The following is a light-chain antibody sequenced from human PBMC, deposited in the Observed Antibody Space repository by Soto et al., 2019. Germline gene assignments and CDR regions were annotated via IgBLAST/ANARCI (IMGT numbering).Light chain of an antibody. V-gene: IGKV3-15*01. CDR3: QQYNNWPLT. CDR1: QSVSNN. CDR2: GAS. Sequence: EIVMTQSPATLSVPPGESATLSCRASQSVSNNLAWYQQKPGQAPRLLIYGASARATGIPARFSGSGSGTEFTLTISSLQSEDFAVYYCQQYNNWPLTFGGGTKVEIK. J-gene: IGKJ4*01.